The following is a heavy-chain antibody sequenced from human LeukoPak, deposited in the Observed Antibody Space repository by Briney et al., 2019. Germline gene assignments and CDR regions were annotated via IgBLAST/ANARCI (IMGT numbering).Heavy chain of an antibody. CDR1: GGTFSSYA. J-gene: IGHJ4*02. CDR2: IIPIFGTA. Sequence: SVKVSCKASGGTFSSYAISWVRQAPGQGLEWMGGIIPIFGTANYAQKFQGRVTITADESTSTAYMELSSLRSEDTAVYYCARGQYSSSWYPYFDYWGQGTLVTVSS. V-gene: IGHV1-69*13. D-gene: IGHD6-13*01. CDR3: ARGQYSSSWYPYFDY.